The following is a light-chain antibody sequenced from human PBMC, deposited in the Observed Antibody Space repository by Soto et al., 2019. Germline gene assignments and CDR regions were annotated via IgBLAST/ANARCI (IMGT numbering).Light chain of an antibody. CDR2: EVT. V-gene: IGLV2-14*01. CDR1: RRDVGGYNY. J-gene: IGLJ1*01. CDR3: SSYTISNTLPFV. Sequence: QSALTQPASVSGSPGRSITISCTGTRRDVGGYNYVSWYQQYSGKSPKLLIYEVTHRPSGVSNRFSGSKSGNTASLTISGLQAEDEADYYCSSYTISNTLPFVFGTGTKVTV.